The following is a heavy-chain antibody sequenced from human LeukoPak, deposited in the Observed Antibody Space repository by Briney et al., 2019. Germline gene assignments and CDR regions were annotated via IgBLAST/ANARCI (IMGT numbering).Heavy chain of an antibody. J-gene: IGHJ6*03. CDR3: ARVGRSRGSLPNSYYYMDV. Sequence: SVKVSCTASGDIFNSYSISWVRQAPGQGLEWMGGIIPMFGSANYAQTFQDRVTITTDQSTSTAYMELSSLSSEDTAVYYCARVGRSRGSLPNSYYYMDVWGTGTTVTVSS. D-gene: IGHD1-26*01. V-gene: IGHV1-69*05. CDR2: IIPMFGSA. CDR1: GDIFNSYS.